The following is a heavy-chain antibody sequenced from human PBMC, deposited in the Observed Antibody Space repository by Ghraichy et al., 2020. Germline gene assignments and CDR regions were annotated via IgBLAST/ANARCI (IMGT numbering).Heavy chain of an antibody. V-gene: IGHV3-7*01. CDR3: ARDRFLEWQISQSMDV. CDR1: GFTFSSYW. CDR2: IKQDGSEK. J-gene: IGHJ6*02. Sequence: GESLNISCAASGFTFSSYWMSWVRQAPGKGLEWVANIKQDGSEKYYVDSVKGRFTISSDNAKNSLYLQMNSLRAEDTAVYYCARDRFLEWQISQSMDVWGQGTTVTVSS. D-gene: IGHD3-3*01.